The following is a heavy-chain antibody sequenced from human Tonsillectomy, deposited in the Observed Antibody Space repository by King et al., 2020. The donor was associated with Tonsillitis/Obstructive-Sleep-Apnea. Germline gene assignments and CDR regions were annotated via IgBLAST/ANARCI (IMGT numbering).Heavy chain of an antibody. J-gene: IGHJ4*02. D-gene: IGHD3-10*01. CDR1: LANGHY. CDR3: AQVRGG. CDR2: IDPNSAGT. V-gene: IGHV1-2*02. Sequence: QLVQSGAEVKKPGASVKVSCTPSLANGHYVHWVRQAPGQGLEWMGWIDPNSAGTKYAQKFQDRVTMTRDTSINTAYMELSSLSSDDTAVYYCAQVRGGWGQGTLLTVSS.